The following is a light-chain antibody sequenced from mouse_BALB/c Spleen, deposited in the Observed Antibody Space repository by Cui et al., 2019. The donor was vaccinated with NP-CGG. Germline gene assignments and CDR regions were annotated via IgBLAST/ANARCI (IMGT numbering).Light chain of an antibody. CDR1: TGAVTTSNY. CDR3: ALWYSNHWV. J-gene: IGLJ1*01. V-gene: IGLV1*01. Sequence: QAVVTQESELTTSPGATVTLTCRSSTGAVTTSNYANWVQEKPDHLFTGLIGGTNNRAPGVPARFSGSLIGDKAALIITGAQTEDEAIYFCALWYSNHWVFGGGTKLTVL. CDR2: GTN.